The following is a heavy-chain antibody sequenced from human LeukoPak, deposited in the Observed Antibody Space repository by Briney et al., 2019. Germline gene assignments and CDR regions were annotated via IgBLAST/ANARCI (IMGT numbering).Heavy chain of an antibody. J-gene: IGHJ4*02. CDR3: ARDVGGTYCSSTSCPIDY. Sequence: GGSLRLSCAASGFRFSNYAMTWVRQAPRKGLEWVSGTSDSGGSTYYADSVKGRFTISRDNSKNTLFLQMNSLRAEDTAVYYCARDVGGTYCSSTSCPIDYWGQGTLVTVSS. V-gene: IGHV3-23*01. CDR1: GFRFSNYA. D-gene: IGHD2-2*01. CDR2: TSDSGGST.